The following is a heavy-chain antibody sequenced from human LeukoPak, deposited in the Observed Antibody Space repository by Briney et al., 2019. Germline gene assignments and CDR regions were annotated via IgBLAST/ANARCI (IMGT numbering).Heavy chain of an antibody. Sequence: PGGSLRLSCAASGFTFSAYEMNWVRQAPGKGLEWVAVISYDGSNKYYADSVKGRFTISRDNSKNTLYLQMNSLRAEDTAVYYCAKGGSEHPGDYYMDVWGKGTTVTVSS. V-gene: IGHV3-30*18. CDR3: AKGGSEHPGDYYMDV. J-gene: IGHJ6*03. CDR2: ISYDGSNK. D-gene: IGHD2-15*01. CDR1: GFTFSAYE.